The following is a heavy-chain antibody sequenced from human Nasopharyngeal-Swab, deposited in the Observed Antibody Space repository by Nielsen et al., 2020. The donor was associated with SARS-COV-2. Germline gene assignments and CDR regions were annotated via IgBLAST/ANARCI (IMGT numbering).Heavy chain of an antibody. CDR2: IYPGDSDT. J-gene: IGHJ6*02. CDR1: GNSFTSYW. CDR3: ARHEYSSSWYGNYYYYYYGMDV. D-gene: IGHD6-13*01. V-gene: IGHV5-51*01. Sequence: GESLKISCKGSGNSFTSYWIGWVRQMPGKGLEWMGIIYPGDSDTRYSPSFQGQVTISADKSISTAYLQWSSLKASDTAMYYCARHEYSSSWYGNYYYYYYGMDVWGQGTTVTVSS.